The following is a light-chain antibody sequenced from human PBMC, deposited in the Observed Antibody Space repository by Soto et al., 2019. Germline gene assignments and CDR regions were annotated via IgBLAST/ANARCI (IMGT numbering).Light chain of an antibody. CDR3: QQRSNWRGLT. CDR1: QSVSSY. CDR2: DAS. V-gene: IGKV3-11*01. J-gene: IGKJ4*01. Sequence: EIVLTQSPATLSLSPGERATLSCRASQSVSSYLAWYQQKPGQAPRLLIYDASNRATGIPARFSGSWSGTDFTLTISSLEPEDFALYYCQQRSNWRGLTFGGGTKVEIK.